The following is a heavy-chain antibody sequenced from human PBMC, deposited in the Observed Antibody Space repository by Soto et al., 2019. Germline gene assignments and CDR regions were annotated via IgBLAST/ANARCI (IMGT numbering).Heavy chain of an antibody. D-gene: IGHD4-17*01. CDR1: GGSISSSSYY. CDR2: IYYSRST. J-gene: IGHJ3*02. V-gene: IGHV4-39*01. CDR3: ARQGGTTVNFFDI. Sequence: QLQLQESGPGLVKPSETLSLTCTVSGGSISSSSYYWGWIRQPPGKGLEWIGSIYYSRSTYYNPSLKSRVNISVDTSKNQFSLKLSSVTAADTAVYYCARQGGTTVNFFDIWGQGTMVTVSS.